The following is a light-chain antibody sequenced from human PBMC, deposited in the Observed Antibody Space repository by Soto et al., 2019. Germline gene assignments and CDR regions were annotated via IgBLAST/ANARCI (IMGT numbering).Light chain of an antibody. J-gene: IGKJ1*01. Sequence: DIRMTQSPSSLSASVGDRVTITCRASQSMSRYLHWYQQKPRNAPKLLIYTTSSLQSGVPARFSGSGSGPDYTLTISSLQPEYFATYYCQQSYSTPQTFGQGTKVEIK. V-gene: IGKV1-39*01. CDR1: QSMSRY. CDR2: TTS. CDR3: QQSYSTPQT.